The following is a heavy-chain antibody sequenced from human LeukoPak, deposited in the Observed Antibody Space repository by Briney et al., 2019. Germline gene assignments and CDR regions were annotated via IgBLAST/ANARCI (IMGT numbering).Heavy chain of an antibody. V-gene: IGHV3-23*01. J-gene: IGHJ4*02. CDR2: ISGSGGST. CDR1: GFTFSSYA. Sequence: GGSLRLSCAASGFTFSSYAMSWVRQAPGKGLEWVSAISGSGGSTYYADSVKGRFTISRDNAKNSLYLQMNSLRAEDTAVYYCARSYYYDSSGPLGGWGQGTLVTVSS. CDR3: ARSYYYDSSGPLGG. D-gene: IGHD3-22*01.